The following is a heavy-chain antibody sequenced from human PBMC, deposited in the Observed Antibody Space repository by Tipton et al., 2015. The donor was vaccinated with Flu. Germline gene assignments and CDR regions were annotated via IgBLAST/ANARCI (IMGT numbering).Heavy chain of an antibody. CDR1: GYSFNTRS. J-gene: IGHJ3*01. CDR3: AKLGEYMYGFRAFDV. Sequence: QSGAEVKKPGESLKISCKGSGYSFNTRSIVWVRQTPGNGLEWMGIVEPDDSDTRYSPSFEGHVTISVDKSSTTAYLHWSSLKASDTGIYYCAKLGEYMYGFRAFDVWGQGTMVTVSS. CDR2: VEPDDSDT. D-gene: IGHD3-10*01. V-gene: IGHV5-51*01.